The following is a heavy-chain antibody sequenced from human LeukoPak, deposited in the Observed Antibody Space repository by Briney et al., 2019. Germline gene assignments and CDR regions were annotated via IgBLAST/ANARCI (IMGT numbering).Heavy chain of an antibody. D-gene: IGHD1-14*01. CDR1: GLTFSTSG. J-gene: IGHJ4*02. CDR3: ATETNGRHYDY. V-gene: IGHV3-21*06. CDR2: IGPTGSDR. Sequence: GGSLRLSXTASGLTFSTSGFNWVRQAPGKGVEWVASIGPTGSDRYHADSIKGRFTISRDNANNFLYLQMNSLRAEDTAVYYCATETNGRHYDYWGQGTLLTVSS.